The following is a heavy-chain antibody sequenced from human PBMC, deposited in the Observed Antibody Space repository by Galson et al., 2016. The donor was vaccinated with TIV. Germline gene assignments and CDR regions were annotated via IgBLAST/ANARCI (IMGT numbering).Heavy chain of an antibody. Sequence: SVKVSCKASGGTSNSYGFNWVRQAPGQGLEWMGRIIPNINIANYAQKFQGRLTITADKSTSTAYMELRNLRSEDTAMYYCARFVYGDHVDSWGQGTLVIVSS. CDR1: GGTSNSYG. CDR2: IIPNINIA. V-gene: IGHV1-69*04. D-gene: IGHD4-17*01. CDR3: ARFVYGDHVDS. J-gene: IGHJ4*02.